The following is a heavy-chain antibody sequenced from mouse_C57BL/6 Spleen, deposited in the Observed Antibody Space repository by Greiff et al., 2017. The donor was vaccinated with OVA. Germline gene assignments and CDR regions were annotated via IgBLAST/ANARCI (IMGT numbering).Heavy chain of an antibody. CDR2: ISSGGDYI. CDR1: GFTFSSYA. J-gene: IGHJ3*01. Sequence: EVKLEESGEGLVKPGGSLKLSCAASGFTFSSYAMSWVRQTPEKRLEWVAYISSGGDYIYYADTVKGRFTISRDNARNTLYLQMSSLKSEDTAMYYCTRDPVYYDYDAWFAYWGQGTLVTVSA. V-gene: IGHV5-9-1*02. CDR3: TRDPVYYDYDAWFAY. D-gene: IGHD2-4*01.